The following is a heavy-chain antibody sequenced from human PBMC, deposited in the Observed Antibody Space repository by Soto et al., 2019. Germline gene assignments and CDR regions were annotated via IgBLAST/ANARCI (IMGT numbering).Heavy chain of an antibody. CDR3: ARGINTAMVRGNWFDP. CDR1: GYTFTGYY. J-gene: IGHJ5*02. D-gene: IGHD5-18*01. Sequence: ASVKVSCKASGYTFTGYYMHWVRQAPGQGLEWMGWINPNSGGTSYAQKFQGRVTMTRDTSISTAYMELSRLRSDDTAVYYCARGINTAMVRGNWFDPWGQGTLVTVSS. CDR2: INPNSGGT. V-gene: IGHV1-2*02.